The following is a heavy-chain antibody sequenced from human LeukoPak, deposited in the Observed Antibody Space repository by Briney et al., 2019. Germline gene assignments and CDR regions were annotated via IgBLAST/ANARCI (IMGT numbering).Heavy chain of an antibody. CDR3: ARGEHRITVAGHYYHYCYMDV. J-gene: IGHJ6*03. D-gene: IGHD6-19*01. CDR1: GYTFTSYD. Sequence: ASVKVSCKASGYTFTSYDINWVRQATGQGLEWMGWMNPNSGNTGYAQKFQGRVTMTRNTSISTAYMEQSSLRSEDTAVYYCARGEHRITVAGHYYHYCYMDVWVKGTTVTVSS. V-gene: IGHV1-8*01. CDR2: MNPNSGNT.